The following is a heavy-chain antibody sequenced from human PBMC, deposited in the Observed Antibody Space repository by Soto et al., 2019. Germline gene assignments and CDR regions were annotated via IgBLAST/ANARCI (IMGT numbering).Heavy chain of an antibody. Sequence: QVQLQESGPGLVKPSETLSLTCTVSGGSISSYYWSWIRQPPGKGLEWIGYIYYSGSTNYNPSLRRRVTRSVDTSKNQFSLKLSSVTAADTAVYYCARQSAVLLWFGEDDAFDIWGQGTMVTVSS. CDR1: GGSISSYY. D-gene: IGHD3-10*01. CDR3: ARQSAVLLWFGEDDAFDI. J-gene: IGHJ3*02. CDR2: IYYSGST. V-gene: IGHV4-59*08.